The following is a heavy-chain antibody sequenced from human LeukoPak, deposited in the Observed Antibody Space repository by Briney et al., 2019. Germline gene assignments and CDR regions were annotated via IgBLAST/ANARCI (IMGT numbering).Heavy chain of an antibody. D-gene: IGHD5-12*01. Sequence: PGGSPRLSCAASGFTFSSYDMHWVRQASGKGLELLSGIGTTGDTYYPGSVKGRFTISRENAKKSLYLQMNSLRAGDTAVYYCARRGGNSGYDPFDYWGQGTLVTVSS. CDR2: IGTTGDT. J-gene: IGHJ4*02. CDR1: GFTFSSYD. V-gene: IGHV3-13*04. CDR3: ARRGGNSGYDPFDY.